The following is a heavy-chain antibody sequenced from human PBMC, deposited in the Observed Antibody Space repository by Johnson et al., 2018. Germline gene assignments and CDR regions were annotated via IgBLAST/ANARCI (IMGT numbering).Heavy chain of an antibody. CDR3: ARDLSRSTPGTFDS. D-gene: IGHD1-1*01. CDR1: GFTVNNIY. Sequence: VQLVESGGGLVQPGGSLRLSCAAAGFTVNNIYMSWIRQAPGKGLEWVSLIYSGGNTNYAESVRGRLTISRDTSKNTLYLQLNSRRTDDTAVYYCARDLSRSTPGTFDSWGQGTMVTVSS. J-gene: IGHJ3*02. V-gene: IGHV3-66*02. CDR2: IYSGGNT.